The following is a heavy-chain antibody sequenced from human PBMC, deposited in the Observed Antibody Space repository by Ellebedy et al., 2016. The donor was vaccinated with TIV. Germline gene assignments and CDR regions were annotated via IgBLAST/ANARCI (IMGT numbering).Heavy chain of an antibody. J-gene: IGHJ2*01. CDR1: GYTLSELS. V-gene: IGHV1-24*01. Sequence: AASVQVSCKVSGYTLSELSILRARPSPGKGLEWMGGFDLADGETIYAQKVQGRVTMTEDTSTDTAYMELSSLRSEDTAVYYCVTDLEEGNYVRFFDLWGRGTLVTVAA. CDR3: VTDLEEGNYVRFFDL. CDR2: FDLADGET. D-gene: IGHD3-16*01.